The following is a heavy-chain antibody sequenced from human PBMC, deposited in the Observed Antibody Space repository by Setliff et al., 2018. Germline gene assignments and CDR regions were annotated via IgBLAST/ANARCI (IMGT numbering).Heavy chain of an antibody. Sequence: GASVKVSCKASGGTFSSYAISWVRQAPGQGLEWMGGIIPIFGTANYAQKFQGRVTITADKSTSTAYMELSSLRSEDTAVYYCARVQQLGTFDYWGQGTLVTVSS. D-gene: IGHD6-13*01. CDR3: ARVQQLGTFDY. V-gene: IGHV1-69*06. J-gene: IGHJ4*02. CDR2: IIPIFGTA. CDR1: GGTFSSYA.